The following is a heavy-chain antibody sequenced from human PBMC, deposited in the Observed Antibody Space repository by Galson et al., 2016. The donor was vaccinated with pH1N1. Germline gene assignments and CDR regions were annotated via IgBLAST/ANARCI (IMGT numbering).Heavy chain of an antibody. CDR1: GFTFSSYA. D-gene: IGHD3/OR15-3a*01. CDR3: ARAAFYDVDLLDWYFDH. CDR2: ISGSGGST. Sequence: SLRLSCAASGFTFSSYAMRWVRQAPGKGLEWVSAISGSGGSTYYADSVKGRFTISRDNSKNTLYLQMNSLRGDDTAMYYCARAAFYDVDLLDWYFDHWGQGTLVTVSS. V-gene: IGHV3-23*01. J-gene: IGHJ4*02.